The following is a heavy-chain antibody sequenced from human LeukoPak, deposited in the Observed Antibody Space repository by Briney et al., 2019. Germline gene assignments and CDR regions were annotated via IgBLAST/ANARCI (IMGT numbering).Heavy chain of an antibody. V-gene: IGHV4-59*01. D-gene: IGHD2-15*01. CDR1: GGSISSYH. CDR3: ARGVAKSAFDI. CDR2: IYYSGST. Sequence: SVTLSLTCTVSGGSISSYHWSWIRQPPGKGLEWIAYIYYSGSTNYNPSLKSRVTISVDTSKNQFSLKLSSVTAADTAVYYCARGVAKSAFDIWGQGTMVTVSS. J-gene: IGHJ3*02.